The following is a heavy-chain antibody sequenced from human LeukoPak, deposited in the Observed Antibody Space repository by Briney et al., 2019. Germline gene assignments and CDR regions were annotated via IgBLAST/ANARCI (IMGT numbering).Heavy chain of an antibody. V-gene: IGHV3-23*01. CDR1: GFTFSSYA. J-gene: IGHJ4*02. CDR3: AKGFVEGD. CDR2: ISGSGGST. D-gene: IGHD3-10*01. Sequence: SGGSLRLSCAASGFTFSSYAMSWVRQAPGKGLEWVSTISGSGGSTYYADSVKGRFTIFRDSSKNTLYLQMNSLRAEDTAVFYCAKGFVEGDWGQGTLVTVSS.